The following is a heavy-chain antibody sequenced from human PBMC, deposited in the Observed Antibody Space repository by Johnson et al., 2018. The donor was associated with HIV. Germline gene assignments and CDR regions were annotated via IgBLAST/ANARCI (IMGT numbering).Heavy chain of an antibody. CDR2: ISYDGSNK. J-gene: IGHJ3*02. V-gene: IGHV3-30-3*01. CDR3: GRDINYSNYVTDAFDI. D-gene: IGHD4-11*01. CDR1: GFTVSSNY. Sequence: QVQLVESGGGLVQPGGSLRLSCAASGFTVSSNYMSWVRQAPGKGLEWVAVISYDGSNKYYADSVKGRFTISRDNSKNTLYLQMNSLRAEDTAVYYCGRDINYSNYVTDAFDIWGQGTVVTVSS.